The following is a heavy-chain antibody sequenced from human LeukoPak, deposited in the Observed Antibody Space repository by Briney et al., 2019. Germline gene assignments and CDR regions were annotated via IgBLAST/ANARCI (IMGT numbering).Heavy chain of an antibody. Sequence: GGSLRLSCAASGFTFSSYWMSWVRQAPGKGLEWVANIKQDGREKYYVDSVKGRFTISRDNAKNSLYLQMNSLRAEDTAVYYCARERIVLMVYAMEFDYWGQGTLVTVSP. D-gene: IGHD2-8*01. V-gene: IGHV3-7*01. CDR3: ARERIVLMVYAMEFDY. CDR2: IKQDGREK. CDR1: GFTFSSYW. J-gene: IGHJ4*02.